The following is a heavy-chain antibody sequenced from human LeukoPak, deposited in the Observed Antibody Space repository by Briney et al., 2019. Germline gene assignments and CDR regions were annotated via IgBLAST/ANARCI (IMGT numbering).Heavy chain of an antibody. CDR3: AKNVVVKRYIDF. CDR1: GFTFSNHA. CDR2: ISGGGRTT. J-gene: IGHJ4*02. Sequence: GGSLRLSCAAPGFTFSNHAMSWVRQAPGKGLQWVAVISGGGRTTEYAVFVKGRFTISRDNSKNTLSLQMNSLTVEDTAIYFCAKNVVVKRYIDFWGQGTLVTVSS. V-gene: IGHV3-23*01. D-gene: IGHD2-15*01.